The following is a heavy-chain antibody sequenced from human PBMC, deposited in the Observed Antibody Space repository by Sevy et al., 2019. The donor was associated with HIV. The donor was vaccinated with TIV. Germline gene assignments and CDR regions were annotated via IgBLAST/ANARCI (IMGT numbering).Heavy chain of an antibody. J-gene: IGHJ6*02. CDR2: ISYDGSNK. CDR3: ARDLYDSSGYYWGGDYYYYGMDV. V-gene: IGHV3-30-3*01. CDR1: GFTFSSYA. Sequence: GGSLRLSCAASGFTFSSYAMHWVRQAPGKGLEWVAVISYDGSNKYYADSVKGRFTISRDNSKNTLYLQMNILRAEDTAVYYCARDLYDSSGYYWGGDYYYYGMDVWGQGTTVTVSS. D-gene: IGHD3-22*01.